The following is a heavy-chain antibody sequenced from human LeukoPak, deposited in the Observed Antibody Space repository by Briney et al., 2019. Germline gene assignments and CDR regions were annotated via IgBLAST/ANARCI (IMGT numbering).Heavy chain of an antibody. Sequence: GGSLRLSCAASGFTFSYYWMNWVRQAPGKGLEWVANIKHDGSEKYYVDSVKGRFTISRDNAKNSLYLQMNSLRAEDTAVNYCARDDNGGYDYWGQGTLVTVSS. J-gene: IGHJ4*02. CDR1: GFTFSYYW. D-gene: IGHD4/OR15-4a*01. V-gene: IGHV3-7*01. CDR2: IKHDGSEK. CDR3: ARDDNGGYDY.